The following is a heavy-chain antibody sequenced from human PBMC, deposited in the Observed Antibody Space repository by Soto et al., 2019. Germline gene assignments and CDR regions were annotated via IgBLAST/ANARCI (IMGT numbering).Heavy chain of an antibody. CDR2: INPNSGGT. V-gene: IGHV1-2*02. Sequence: ASVKVSCKASGYTFTGYYMHWVRQAPGQGLEWMGWINPNSGGTNYAQKFQGRVTMTRDTSISTAYMELSRLRSDDTAVYYCARHTVTTSMIFQYYYYYGMDVWGEGTTVTV. J-gene: IGHJ6*02. D-gene: IGHD4-17*01. CDR3: ARHTVTTSMIFQYYYYYGMDV. CDR1: GYTFTGYY.